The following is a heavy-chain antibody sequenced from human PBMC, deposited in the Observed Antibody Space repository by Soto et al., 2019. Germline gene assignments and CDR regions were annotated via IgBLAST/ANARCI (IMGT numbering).Heavy chain of an antibody. CDR3: AKESGDAWYYDL. J-gene: IGHJ2*01. Sequence: QVQLVESGGGVVQPGRSLRLYCAASGFTFSSYGMHWVRQAPGKGLEWVAVIWYDGSNKYYADSVKGRFTISRDNSKNTLYLQMNSLRAEDTAVYYCAKESGDAWYYDLWGRGTLVTVSS. CDR1: GFTFSSYG. D-gene: IGHD2-21*01. V-gene: IGHV3-33*06. CDR2: IWYDGSNK.